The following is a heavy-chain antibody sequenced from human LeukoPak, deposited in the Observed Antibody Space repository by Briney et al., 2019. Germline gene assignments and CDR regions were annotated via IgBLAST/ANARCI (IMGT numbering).Heavy chain of an antibody. Sequence: GGSLRLSCAASGFTFDDYGMSWVRQAPGKGLEWVSGINWNGGSTGYADSVKGRFTISRDNAKSSLYLQMNSLRAEDTALYYCARADGAIAVAGTGFDYWGQGTLVTVSS. D-gene: IGHD6-19*01. CDR2: INWNGGST. J-gene: IGHJ4*02. CDR1: GFTFDDYG. V-gene: IGHV3-20*04. CDR3: ARADGAIAVAGTGFDY.